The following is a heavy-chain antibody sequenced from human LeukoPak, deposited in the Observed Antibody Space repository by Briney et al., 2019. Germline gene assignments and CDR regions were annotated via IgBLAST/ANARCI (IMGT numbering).Heavy chain of an antibody. CDR1: GDSVSSNSAA. J-gene: IGHJ6*02. V-gene: IGHV6-1*01. Sequence: SQTLSLTCAISGDSVSSNSAAWNWIRQSPSRGLEWLGRTYYRSKWYNDYAVSVKSRITINPDTSKNQFSLQLHSVTPEDTAVYYCARDRVTMIRGVTGVPYYYYYGMDVWGQGTTVTVSS. CDR2: TYYRSKWYN. D-gene: IGHD3-10*01. CDR3: ARDRVTMIRGVTGVPYYYYYGMDV.